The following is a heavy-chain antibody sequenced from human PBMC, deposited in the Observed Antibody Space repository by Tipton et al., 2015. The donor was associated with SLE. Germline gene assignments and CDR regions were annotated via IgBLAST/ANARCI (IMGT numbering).Heavy chain of an antibody. CDR3: ARGGDWAFDL. J-gene: IGHJ5*02. CDR1: GESFSGHY. CDR2: NNDVGSA. Sequence: TLSLTCVVHGESFSGHYWSWIRQPPGKGLEWIGENNDVGSATYNPSLKSRVTISVDLSKNQFSLRLTSVTAADTAVYFCARGGDWAFDLWGQGTLVTVSS. D-gene: IGHD3/OR15-3a*01. V-gene: IGHV4-34*01.